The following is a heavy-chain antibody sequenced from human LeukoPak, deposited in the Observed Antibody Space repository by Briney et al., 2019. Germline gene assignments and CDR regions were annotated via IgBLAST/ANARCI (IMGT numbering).Heavy chain of an antibody. CDR2: IYNTRRT. V-gene: IGHV4-31*03. CDR1: GGSISSGGYY. D-gene: IGHD6-19*01. J-gene: IGHJ4*02. CDR3: ARDSSGHHVFDY. Sequence: PSQTLSLTCTVSGGSISSGGYYWTWIHQVPGKGLEWIGYIYNTRRTYYNPSLKSRVTMSVDTSRNQFSLRLSSLRAADTALYFCARDSSGHHVFDYWGQGTLATVSS.